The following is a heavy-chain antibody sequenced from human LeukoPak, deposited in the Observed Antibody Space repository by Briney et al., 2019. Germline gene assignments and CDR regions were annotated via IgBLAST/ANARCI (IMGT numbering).Heavy chain of an antibody. CDR2: ISSGGSTI. D-gene: IGHD3-22*01. V-gene: IGHV3-48*03. CDR3: ARGLRTTYYYDSSGS. J-gene: IGHJ5*02. Sequence: GGSLRLSCAASGFTFSSYEMNWVRQAPGKGLEWVSYISSGGSTIYYADSVKGRFTISRDNAKNSLYLQMNSLRAEDTAVYYCARGLRTTYYYDSSGSWGQGTLVTVSS. CDR1: GFTFSSYE.